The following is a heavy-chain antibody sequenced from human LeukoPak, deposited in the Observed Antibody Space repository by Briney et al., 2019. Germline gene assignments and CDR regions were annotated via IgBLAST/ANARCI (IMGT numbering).Heavy chain of an antibody. J-gene: IGHJ4*02. Sequence: SVKVSCKASGGTFSSYAISWVRQAPGQGLEWMGGIIPIFGTVNYAQKFQGRLTVTADTSTGTAYLDLTKLRIDDTAVYFCARSGRGTYFYFDLWGQGTLVTVSS. V-gene: IGHV1-69*06. D-gene: IGHD1-26*01. CDR1: GGTFSSYA. CDR3: ARSGRGTYFYFDL. CDR2: IIPIFGTV.